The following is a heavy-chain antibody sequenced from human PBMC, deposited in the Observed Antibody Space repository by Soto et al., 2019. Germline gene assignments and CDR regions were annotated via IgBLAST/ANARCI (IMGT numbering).Heavy chain of an antibody. J-gene: IGHJ4*02. V-gene: IGHV3-30*18. CDR2: VSHDGRNT. CDR3: AKGGRQWLVTSDFNY. CDR1: GFTFSDYA. Sequence: VPLVDSWGGVVQPGRSLRLSCAASGFTFSDYAMHWVRQAPGKGLEWVAVVSHDGRNTHYADSVKGRFTISRDSYKNKVALEMTSLRAEDTAVYYCAKGGRQWLVTSDFNYWGQGALVTVSS. D-gene: IGHD6-19*01.